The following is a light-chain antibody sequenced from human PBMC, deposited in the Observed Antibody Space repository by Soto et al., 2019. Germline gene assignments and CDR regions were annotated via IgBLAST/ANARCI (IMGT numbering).Light chain of an antibody. CDR1: QSVSSAY. Sequence: ETVLTQSPGTLSLSPGERATLSCRASQSVSSAYLAWYQQKPGQAPRLLIYGASSRATGIPDRFSGTGYGTDFTLTISRLEPEDFAVYYCQHHASSPQNFGPGTKVEIK. J-gene: IGKJ3*01. CDR2: GAS. CDR3: QHHASSPQN. V-gene: IGKV3-20*01.